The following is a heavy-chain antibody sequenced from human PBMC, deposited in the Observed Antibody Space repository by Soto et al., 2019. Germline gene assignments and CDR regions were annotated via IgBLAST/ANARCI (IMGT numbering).Heavy chain of an antibody. CDR3: AREPAAAGKGNWFDP. D-gene: IGHD6-13*01. V-gene: IGHV4-34*01. CDR2: INHSGST. CDR1: GGSFSGYY. J-gene: IGHJ5*02. Sequence: SETLSLTCAVYGGSFSGYYWSWIRQHPGKGLEWIGEINHSGSTNYNPSLKSRVTISVDTSKNQFSLKLSSVTAADTAVYYCAREPAAAGKGNWFDPWGQGTLVTVSS.